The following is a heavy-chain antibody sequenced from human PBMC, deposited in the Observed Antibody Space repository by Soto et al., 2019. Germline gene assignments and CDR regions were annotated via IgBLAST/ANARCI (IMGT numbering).Heavy chain of an antibody. CDR2: IKQDGSEK. V-gene: IGHV3-7*01. D-gene: IGHD6-13*01. CDR3: ARXTSGGSSWFFEYYGMDV. Sequence: GGSLRLSCAASGFTFSSYWMSWVRQAPGKGLEWVANIKQDGSEKYYVDSVKGRFTISRDNAKNSLYLQMNSLRAEDTAVYYYARXTSGGSSWFFEYYGMDVWGQGTTVTVSS. J-gene: IGHJ6*02. CDR1: GFTFSSYW.